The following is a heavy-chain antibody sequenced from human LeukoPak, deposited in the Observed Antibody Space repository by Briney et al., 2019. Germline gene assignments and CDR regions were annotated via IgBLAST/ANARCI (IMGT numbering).Heavy chain of an antibody. V-gene: IGHV1-2*06. J-gene: IGHJ4*02. Sequence: GASVKVSCKASGYTFTGYYVHWERQAPGQGLEWMGRINPNSGDTNYGEQFQGRVTMTRDTSVSTAYMELSRLRSDDTAVYYCARARYSDSSGYYFDYWGQGTLVTVSS. CDR1: GYTFTGYY. CDR2: INPNSGDT. D-gene: IGHD3-22*01. CDR3: ARARYSDSSGYYFDY.